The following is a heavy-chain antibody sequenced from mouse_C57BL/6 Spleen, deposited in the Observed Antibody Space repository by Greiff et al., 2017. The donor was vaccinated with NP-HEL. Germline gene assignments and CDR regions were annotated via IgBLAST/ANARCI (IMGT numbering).Heavy chain of an antibody. CDR2: IDPEDGDA. V-gene: IGHV14-1*01. Sequence: VQLQQSGAELVRPGASVKLSCTASGFNIKDYYMHWVKQRPEQGLEWIGRIDPEDGDAEYAPKFQGKATLTADTSSNTAYLQLSSLTSEDTAVYYCTTYYDYAWFAYWGQGTLVTVSA. CDR3: TTYYDYAWFAY. CDR1: GFNIKDYY. J-gene: IGHJ3*01. D-gene: IGHD2-4*01.